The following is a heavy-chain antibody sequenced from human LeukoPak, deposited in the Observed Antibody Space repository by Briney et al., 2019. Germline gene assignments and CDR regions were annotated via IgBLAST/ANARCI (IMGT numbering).Heavy chain of an antibody. J-gene: IGHJ4*02. CDR2: ISGSGGST. V-gene: IGHV3-23*01. CDR1: GFTFSSYG. Sequence: GGSLRLSCAASGFTFSSYGVSWVRQAPGRGLEWVSGISGSGGSTYYADSVRGRFTTSRDNSKNTLYLQMNSLRAEDTAIYYCAKSRSGYLVDYWGQGTLVTVSS. CDR3: AKSRSGYLVDY. D-gene: IGHD3-22*01.